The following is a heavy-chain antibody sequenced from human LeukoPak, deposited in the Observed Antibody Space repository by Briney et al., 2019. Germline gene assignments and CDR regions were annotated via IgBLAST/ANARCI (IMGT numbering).Heavy chain of an antibody. CDR2: LNPNTRGT. CDR3: ARQNSMDV. Sequence: ASVKLSCKASGYTFTDYYMHWVRQAPGQGLEWMGWLNPNTRGTNSALKFQGRVTMTRDTSINTAYVELSGLTSDDTAVYYCARQNSMDVWGQGTTVTVPS. CDR1: GYTFTDYY. J-gene: IGHJ6*02. D-gene: IGHD4-23*01. V-gene: IGHV1-2*02.